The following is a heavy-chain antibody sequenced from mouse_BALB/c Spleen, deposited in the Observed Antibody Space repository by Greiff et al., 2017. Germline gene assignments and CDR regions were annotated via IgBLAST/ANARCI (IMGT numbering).Heavy chain of an antibody. Sequence: EVKLQESGGGLVKPGGSLKLSCAASGFTFSSYAMSWVRQTPEKRLEWVATISSGGSYTYYPDSVKGRFTISRDNAKNTLYLQMSSLRSEDTAMYYCARQTTTVMDYWGQGTSVTVSS. CDR2: ISSGGSYT. J-gene: IGHJ4*01. CDR3: ARQTTTVMDY. D-gene: IGHD1-1*01. CDR1: GFTFSSYA. V-gene: IGHV5-9-3*01.